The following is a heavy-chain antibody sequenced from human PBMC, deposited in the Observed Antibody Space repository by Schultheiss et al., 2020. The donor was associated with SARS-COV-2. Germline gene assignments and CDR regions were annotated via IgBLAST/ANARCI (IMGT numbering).Heavy chain of an antibody. CDR3: ASSGGRRLGELSPLGDYYGMDV. V-gene: IGHV1-18*01. J-gene: IGHJ6*02. CDR2: ISAYNGNK. CDR1: GYTFTSYG. D-gene: IGHD3-16*02. Sequence: GESLKISCKASGYTFTSYGISWVRQAPGQGLEWMGWISAYNGNKNYAQKLQGRVTMTTDTSTSTAYMELRSLRSDDTAVYYCASSGGRRLGELSPLGDYYGMDVWGQGTTVTVSS.